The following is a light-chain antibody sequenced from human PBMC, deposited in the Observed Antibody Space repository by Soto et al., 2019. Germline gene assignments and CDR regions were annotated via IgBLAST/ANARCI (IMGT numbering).Light chain of an antibody. V-gene: IGKV1-27*01. CDR2: AAS. J-gene: IGKJ4*01. Sequence: DIQMTQSPSSLSASVGDRVTITCRASQGICNYLAWYQQKPGKVPKLLIYAASTLQSGVPSRFSGSGSGTDFTLTISSLQPEDVATYYCQNYNSAPFTFGGGTKVDIK. CDR3: QNYNSAPFT. CDR1: QGICNY.